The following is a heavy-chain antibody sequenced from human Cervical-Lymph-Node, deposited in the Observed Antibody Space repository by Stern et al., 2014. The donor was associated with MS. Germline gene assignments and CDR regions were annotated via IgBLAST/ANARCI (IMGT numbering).Heavy chain of an antibody. V-gene: IGHV1-69*02. CDR3: AAHQMATTALDY. D-gene: IGHD5-24*01. Sequence: QLPQSGPELQEPRPSAKVSCQASGGTFTSHTFTWVRQAPAHGPDWMGRIIPIIDLANSAQRFQGRVTVTADKSTSTAYMELSNLRSDDTAVYYCAAHQMATTALDYWGQGTLVTVSS. CDR2: IIPIIDLA. J-gene: IGHJ4*02. CDR1: GGTFTSHT.